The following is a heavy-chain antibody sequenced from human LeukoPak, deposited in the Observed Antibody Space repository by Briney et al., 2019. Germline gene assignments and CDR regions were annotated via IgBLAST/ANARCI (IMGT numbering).Heavy chain of an antibody. CDR3: ARNPVAGYFDY. D-gene: IGHD6-19*01. Sequence: PSETLSLTCTVSGVSTNTYYYWSWIRQPPGKGLEWIGYVDYSGRTKYSPSLKSRVTISVDTSKYQFSLEVSSVTAADTAVYYCARNPVAGYFDYWGQGTLVTVSS. V-gene: IGHV4-59*08. CDR1: GVSTNTYYY. J-gene: IGHJ4*02. CDR2: VDYSGRT.